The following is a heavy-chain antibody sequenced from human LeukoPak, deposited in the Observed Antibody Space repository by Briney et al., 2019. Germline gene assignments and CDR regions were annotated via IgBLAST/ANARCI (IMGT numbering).Heavy chain of an antibody. D-gene: IGHD3/OR15-3a*01. J-gene: IGHJ6*03. CDR2: INHSGST. V-gene: IGHV4-34*01. CDR1: GGSFSGYY. Sequence: SETLSLTCAVYGGSFSGYYWSWIRQPPGKGLEWIGEINHSGSTNYNPSLKSRVTISVDASKNQFSLKLSSVTAADTAVYYCARGRGRPLYHYYYMDVWSKGTTVTVSS. CDR3: ARGRGRPLYHYYYMDV.